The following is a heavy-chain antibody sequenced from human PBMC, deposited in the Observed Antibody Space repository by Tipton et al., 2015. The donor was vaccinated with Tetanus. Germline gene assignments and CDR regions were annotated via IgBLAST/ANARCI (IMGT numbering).Heavy chain of an antibody. CDR2: IYSYNGNT. CDR3: ARTADNWFDP. D-gene: IGHD2-21*02. V-gene: IGHV4-39*01. CDR1: GGSISSGTFY. J-gene: IGHJ5*02. Sequence: LRLSCTVSGGSISSGTFYWDWIRQTPGKGLEWIGNIYSYNGNTFQNPSLQSRVTISLDKSKNQFSLKLRSVTAADTAVYYCARTADNWFDPWGQGTLVTVSS.